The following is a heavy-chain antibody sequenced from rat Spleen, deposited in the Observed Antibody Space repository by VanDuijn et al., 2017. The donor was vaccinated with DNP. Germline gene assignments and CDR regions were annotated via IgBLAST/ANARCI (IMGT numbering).Heavy chain of an antibody. J-gene: IGHJ4*01. V-gene: IGHV3-1*01. Sequence: EVQLQESGPGLVKPSQSLSLTCSVTGYSITSNYWGWIRKFPGNKMEWIGLISYTGDTSYNPSLKSRISITRDTSKNQFFLQLSSVTAEDTATYFCARWGTTRVTFVMDAWGQGTSVTVSS. CDR3: ARWGTTRVTFVMDA. CDR2: ISYTGDT. CDR1: GYSITSNY. D-gene: IGHD1-4*01.